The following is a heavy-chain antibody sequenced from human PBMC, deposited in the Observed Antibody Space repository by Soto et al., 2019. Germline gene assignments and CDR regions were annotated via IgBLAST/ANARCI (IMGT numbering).Heavy chain of an antibody. V-gene: IGHV4-59*01. J-gene: IGHJ3*02. D-gene: IGHD3-16*01. CDR3: ARGLRARWAFDI. Sequence: QVQLQESGPGLVKPSETLSLTCTVSGGSISSYYWSWIRPPPGKGREWIGYIYYSGSTNYNPSLTSRVTISVDTSKNQFSLKLSSVTAADSAVYYCARGLRARWAFDIWGQGKMVTVSS. CDR1: GGSISSYY. CDR2: IYYSGST.